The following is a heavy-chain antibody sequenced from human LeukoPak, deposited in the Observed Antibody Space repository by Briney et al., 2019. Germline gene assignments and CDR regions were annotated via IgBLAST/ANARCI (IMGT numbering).Heavy chain of an antibody. J-gene: IGHJ4*02. D-gene: IGHD6-6*01. Sequence: SETLSLTCAVYGGSFSGYYWSWIRQPPGKGLEWIGEINHSGSTNYNPSLKSRVTTSVDTSKNQFSLKLSSVTAADTAVYYCARYSSSSSFFDYWGQGTLVTVSS. CDR1: GGSFSGYY. CDR3: ARYSSSSSFFDY. CDR2: INHSGST. V-gene: IGHV4-34*01.